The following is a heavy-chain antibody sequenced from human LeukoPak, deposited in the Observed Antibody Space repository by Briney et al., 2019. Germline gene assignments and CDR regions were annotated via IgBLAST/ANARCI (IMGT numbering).Heavy chain of an antibody. CDR1: GGSISSGSYY. D-gene: IGHD2-21*02. CDR3: ARELSPRDGKGYYFDY. V-gene: IGHV4-61*02. J-gene: IGHJ4*02. Sequence: RPSETLSLTCTVSGGSISSGSYYRSWIRQPAGKALEWIGRIYSSGSTNYNPSLKSRVTISVDTSKNQFSLKLSSVTAADTAMYYCARELSPRDGKGYYFDYWGQGTLVTVSS. CDR2: IYSSGST.